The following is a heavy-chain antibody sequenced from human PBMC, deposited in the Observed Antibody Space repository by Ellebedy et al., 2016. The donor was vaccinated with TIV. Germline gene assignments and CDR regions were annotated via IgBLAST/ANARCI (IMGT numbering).Heavy chain of an antibody. CDR1: GGSISSSSYY. Sequence: MPSETLSLTCTVSGGSISSSSYYWGWIRQPPGKGLEWIGSIYYSGSTYYNPSLKSRVTISVDTSKNQFSLKLSSVTAADTAVYYCARRGGKGCSGGSCHFDYWGQGTLVTVSS. D-gene: IGHD2-15*01. CDR2: IYYSGST. J-gene: IGHJ4*02. V-gene: IGHV4-39*01. CDR3: ARRGGKGCSGGSCHFDY.